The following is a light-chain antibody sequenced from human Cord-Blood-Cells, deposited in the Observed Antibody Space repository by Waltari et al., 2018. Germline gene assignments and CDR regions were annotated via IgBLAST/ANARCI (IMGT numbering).Light chain of an antibody. V-gene: IGLV2-14*01. J-gene: IGLJ2*01. Sequence: QSALTPPASVSGSPGQSITISCTGTSSDVGGYKYVPWYQQHPGKAPKLMIYDVSKRPSGVSNRFSGSKSGNTASLTISGLQAEDEADYYCSSYTSSSTVVFGGGTKLTVL. CDR2: DVS. CDR3: SSYTSSSTVV. CDR1: SSDVGGYKY.